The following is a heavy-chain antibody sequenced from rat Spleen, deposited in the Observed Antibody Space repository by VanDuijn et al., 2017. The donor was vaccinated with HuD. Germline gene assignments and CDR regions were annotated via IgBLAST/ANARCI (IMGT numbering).Heavy chain of an antibody. V-gene: IGHV5-29*01. D-gene: IGHD5-1*01. CDR2: ISYDGSST. CDR3: ARQLTGDYFDY. J-gene: IGHJ2*01. CDR1: GFTFNDCY. Sequence: EVQLVESDGGLVQPGRSLKLSCVASGFTFNDCYMAWVRQAPTKGLEWVATISYDGSSTYYRDSVKGRFTISRDNAKSTLYLQMDSLRSEDTATYYCARQLTGDYFDYWGQGVMVTVSS.